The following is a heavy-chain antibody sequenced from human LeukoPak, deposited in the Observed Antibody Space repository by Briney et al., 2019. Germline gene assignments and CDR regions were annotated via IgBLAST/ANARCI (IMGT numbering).Heavy chain of an antibody. J-gene: IGHJ4*02. Sequence: GGSLRLSCAASGFNFANHAMSWVRQTPGKGLEWVSAISGGGNITYYADSVTGRFTISRDNSKDTLFLQMHSLRPGDTAVYYCVREDTPATANYWGQGTLVTISS. D-gene: IGHD2-21*02. CDR3: VREDTPATANY. CDR2: ISGGGNIT. V-gene: IGHV3-23*01. CDR1: GFNFANHA.